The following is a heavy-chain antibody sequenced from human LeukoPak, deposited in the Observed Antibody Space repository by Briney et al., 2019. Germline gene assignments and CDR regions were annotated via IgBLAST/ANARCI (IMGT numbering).Heavy chain of an antibody. D-gene: IGHD1-26*01. CDR1: GFTFEDHG. J-gene: IGHJ5*02. CDR3: VRGEGRGGWFDP. CDR2: INWNGGRT. Sequence: PGGSLRLSCATSGFTFEDHGMSWVRQAPGKGLEWVSRINWNGGRTGYSDSVKARFTISRDDAKKSVDLQMNSLRVEDTAFYYCVRGEGRGGWFDPWGQGILVTVSS. V-gene: IGHV3-20*04.